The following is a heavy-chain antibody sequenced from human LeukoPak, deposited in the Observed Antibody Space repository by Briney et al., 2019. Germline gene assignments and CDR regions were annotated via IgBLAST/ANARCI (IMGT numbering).Heavy chain of an antibody. Sequence: SQTLSLTCAVSGGSISSGGYSWSWIRQPPGKGLEWIGYICHSGSTYYNPSLKSRVTISVDRSKNQFSLKLSSVTAADTAVYYCARGRIQLWSGNYYYGTDVWGKGTTVTVSS. CDR1: GGSISSGGYS. CDR2: ICHSGST. D-gene: IGHD5-18*01. CDR3: ARGRIQLWSGNYYYGTDV. V-gene: IGHV4-30-2*01. J-gene: IGHJ6*04.